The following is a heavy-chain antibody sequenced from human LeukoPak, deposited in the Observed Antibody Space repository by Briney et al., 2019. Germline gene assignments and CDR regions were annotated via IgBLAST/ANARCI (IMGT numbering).Heavy chain of an antibody. J-gene: IGHJ4*02. CDR3: ARDLVLGYYYDSSGYSQGFFDY. D-gene: IGHD3-22*01. CDR2: IIPIFGTA. Sequence: SVKVSCKASGGTFSSYAISWVRQAPGQGLEWMGRIIPIFGTANYAQKFQGRVTITTDESTSTAYMELSSLRSEDTAVYYCARDLVLGYYYDSSGYSQGFFDYWGQGTLVTVSS. V-gene: IGHV1-69*05. CDR1: GGTFSSYA.